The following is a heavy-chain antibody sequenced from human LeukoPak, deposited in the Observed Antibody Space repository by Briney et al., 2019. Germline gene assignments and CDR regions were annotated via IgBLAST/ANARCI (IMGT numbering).Heavy chain of an antibody. CDR2: IYSGGST. CDR1: GFTVSSNY. D-gene: IGHD3-16*01. J-gene: IGHJ6*02. V-gene: IGHV3-53*01. Sequence: GGSLRLSCAASGFTVSSNYMSWVRQAPGKGLEWVSVIYSGGSTYYADSVKGRFTISRDNSKDTLYLQMNSLRAEDTAVYYCARLWGLYYYGMDVWGQGTTVTVSS. CDR3: ARLWGLYYYGMDV.